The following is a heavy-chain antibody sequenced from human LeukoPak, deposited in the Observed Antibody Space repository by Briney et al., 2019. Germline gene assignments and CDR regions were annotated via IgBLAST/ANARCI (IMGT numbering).Heavy chain of an antibody. CDR3: ARHSHYYDSSGCDGYYFDY. J-gene: IGHJ4*02. D-gene: IGHD3-22*01. Sequence: SETLSLTCTVSGGSISSYYWSWIRQPPGKGLAWIGYVYYSGSTNYNPSLKSRVTISVDTSKNQFSLKLSSVTAADTAVYYCARHSHYYDSSGCDGYYFDYWGQGTLVTVSS. CDR2: VYYSGST. CDR1: GGSISSYY. V-gene: IGHV4-59*08.